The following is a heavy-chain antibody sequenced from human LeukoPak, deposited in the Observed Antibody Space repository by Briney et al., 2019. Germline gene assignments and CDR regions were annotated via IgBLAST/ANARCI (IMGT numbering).Heavy chain of an antibody. Sequence: SETLSLTCTVSGGSISSYYWSWIRQPAGKGLEWIGRIYTSGSTNYNPSLKSRVTMSIDTSKNQFSLKLSSVTAADTAVYYCARGYYGSGGDWFDPWGQGTLVSVSS. CDR1: GGSISSYY. CDR3: ARGYYGSGGDWFDP. CDR2: IYTSGST. D-gene: IGHD3-10*01. J-gene: IGHJ5*02. V-gene: IGHV4-4*07.